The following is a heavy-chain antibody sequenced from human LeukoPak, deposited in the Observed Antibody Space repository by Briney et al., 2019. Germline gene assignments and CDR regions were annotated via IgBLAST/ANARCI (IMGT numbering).Heavy chain of an antibody. J-gene: IGHJ3*02. CDR1: GGSISSYY. Sequence: SETLSLTCTVSGGSISSYYWSWIRQPPGKGLEWIGYIYYSGSTNYNPSLKSRVTISVDTSKNQFSLKLSSVTAADTAVYYCARSHEEMYSGGYAAAFDIWGQGTMVTVSS. CDR3: ARSHEEMYSGGYAAAFDI. D-gene: IGHD1-26*01. V-gene: IGHV4-59*08. CDR2: IYYSGST.